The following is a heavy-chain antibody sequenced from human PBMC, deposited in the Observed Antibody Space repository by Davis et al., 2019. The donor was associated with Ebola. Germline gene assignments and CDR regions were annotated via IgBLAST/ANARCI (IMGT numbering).Heavy chain of an antibody. CDR2: ISYDGSNK. Sequence: PGGSLRLSCAASGFTFSSYAMHWVRQAPGKGLEWVAVISYDGSNKYYADSVKGRFTISRDNSKNTLYLQMNSLRAEDTAVYYCARGTTVTTAGWFDPWGQGTLVTASS. D-gene: IGHD4-17*01. CDR1: GFTFSSYA. V-gene: IGHV3-30-3*01. CDR3: ARGTTVTTAGWFDP. J-gene: IGHJ5*02.